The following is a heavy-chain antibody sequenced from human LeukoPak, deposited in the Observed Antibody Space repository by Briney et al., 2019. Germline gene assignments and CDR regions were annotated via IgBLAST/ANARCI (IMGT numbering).Heavy chain of an antibody. CDR1: GKPPTEIF. V-gene: IGHV1-24*01. CDR3: ARGGDIPYYYYMDV. CDR2: FDPEDGET. Sequence: GAPGKVPCKVFGKPPTEIFMHWGGQAPGKGVEGMGGFDPEDGETIYAQKFQGRVTITRNTSISTAYMELSSLRSGDTAVYYCARGGDIPYYYYMDVWGKGTTVTVSS. D-gene: IGHD3-9*01. J-gene: IGHJ6*03.